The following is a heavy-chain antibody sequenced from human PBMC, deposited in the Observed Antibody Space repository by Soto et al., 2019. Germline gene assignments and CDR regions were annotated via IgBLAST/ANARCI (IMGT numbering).Heavy chain of an antibody. Sequence: QVQLVESGGGAVQPGESLRLSCVASGFDFTYYAMHWVRQAPGKGLESVAVMSSDGSKIHHTDSVKGRFTISRDNSKNTLYLQMNRLRKEDTAVYFCAKDEGVGGTLGPFDYWGQGTLVSVSS. CDR3: AKDEGVGGTLGPFDY. J-gene: IGHJ4*02. V-gene: IGHV3-30*18. D-gene: IGHD1-26*01. CDR2: MSSDGSKI. CDR1: GFDFTYYA.